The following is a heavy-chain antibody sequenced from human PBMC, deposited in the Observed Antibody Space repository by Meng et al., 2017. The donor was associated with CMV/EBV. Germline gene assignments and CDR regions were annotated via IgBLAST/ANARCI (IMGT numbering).Heavy chain of an antibody. J-gene: IGHJ5*02. Sequence: SETLSLTCTVSGGSVSSGSYYWSWIRQPPGKGLEWIGYIYYSGSTNYNPSLKSRVTISVDTSKNQFSLKLSSVTAADTAVYYCARAGYCSSTSCKPLYDWFDPWGQGTLVTVSS. CDR3: ARAGYCSSTSCKPLYDWFDP. V-gene: IGHV4-61*01. CDR1: GGSVSSGSYY. CDR2: IYYSGST. D-gene: IGHD2-2*01.